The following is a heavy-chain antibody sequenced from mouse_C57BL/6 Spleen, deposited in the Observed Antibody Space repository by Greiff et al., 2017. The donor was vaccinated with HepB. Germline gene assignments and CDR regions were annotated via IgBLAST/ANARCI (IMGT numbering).Heavy chain of an antibody. Sequence: EVQLVESGGGLVQPGGSMKLSCAASGFTFSDAWMDWVRQSPEKGLEWVAEIRNKANNHATYYAESVKGRFTISRDDSKSSVYLQMNSLRAEDTGIYYCTGYYGYDEAWFAYWGQGTLVTVSA. D-gene: IGHD2-2*01. J-gene: IGHJ3*01. V-gene: IGHV6-6*01. CDR2: IRNKANNHAT. CDR3: TGYYGYDEAWFAY. CDR1: GFTFSDAW.